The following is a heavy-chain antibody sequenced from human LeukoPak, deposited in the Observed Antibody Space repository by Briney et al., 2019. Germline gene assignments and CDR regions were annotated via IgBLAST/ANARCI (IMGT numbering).Heavy chain of an antibody. V-gene: IGHV1-46*01. J-gene: IGHJ4*02. CDR1: GGTFSSYA. D-gene: IGHD1-26*01. Sequence: LRASVKVSCKASGGTFSSYAISWVRQAPGQGLEWMGIINPSGGSTSYAQKFQGRVTMTRDMSTSTVYMELSSLRSEDTAVYYCARELVGAPFDYWGQGTLVTVSS. CDR2: INPSGGST. CDR3: ARELVGAPFDY.